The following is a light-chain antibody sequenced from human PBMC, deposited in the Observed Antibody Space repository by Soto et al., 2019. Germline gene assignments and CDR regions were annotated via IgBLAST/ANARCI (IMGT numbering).Light chain of an antibody. CDR3: QHYNNLWG. CDR2: GAS. J-gene: IGKJ4*01. CDR1: QSVRSN. V-gene: IGKV3-15*01. Sequence: EIVMTQSPATLSVSPGERVTLSCRASQSVRSNLAWYQQKPGQVPRVLIYGASTRAIGIPDRFSGSGSGTEFTLTISSLQSKDFAVYYCQHYNNLWGFGGGTKVEIK.